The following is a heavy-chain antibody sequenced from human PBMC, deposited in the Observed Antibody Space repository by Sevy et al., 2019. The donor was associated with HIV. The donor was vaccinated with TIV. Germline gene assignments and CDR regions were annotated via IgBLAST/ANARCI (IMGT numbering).Heavy chain of an antibody. CDR1: GFTFSNYA. V-gene: IGHV3-23*01. J-gene: IGHJ6*04. Sequence: GGSLRLSCAASGFTFSNYAMNWVRQAPGKGLEWVSSISGNGMKKYYADSVKGRFIISRDNSNNILNLQMNRVRAEDTAVYYCARDVIFRKVYSTDYWGEGTTVTVSS. D-gene: IGHD2-21*01. CDR3: ARDVIFRKVYSTDY. CDR2: ISGNGMKK.